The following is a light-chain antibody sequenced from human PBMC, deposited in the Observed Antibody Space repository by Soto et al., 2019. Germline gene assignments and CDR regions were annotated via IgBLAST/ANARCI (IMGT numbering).Light chain of an antibody. J-gene: IGKJ1*01. CDR3: QQYDTFPRT. CDR2: ATY. CDR1: QGINNY. V-gene: IGKV1-16*02. Sequence: DIQMTQSPSSLSASVGDRVTITWRASQGINNYVAWFQQKPGRAPKSLIYATYSLQSGVPSKFSARGSGTEFTLTISSLQPEDFATDYCQQYDTFPRTFGQGTKVVI.